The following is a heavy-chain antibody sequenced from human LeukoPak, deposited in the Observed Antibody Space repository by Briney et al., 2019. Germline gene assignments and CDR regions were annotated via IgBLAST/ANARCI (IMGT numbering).Heavy chain of an antibody. D-gene: IGHD3-16*01. CDR1: GGSFSGYY. Sequence: PSETLPLTCAVYGGSFSGYYWSWIRQPPGKGLEWIGEINHSGSTNYNPSLKSRDTISVDTSKNQFSLKLSSVTAADTAVYYCARVTGYWGQGTLVTVSS. CDR2: INHSGST. V-gene: IGHV4-34*01. CDR3: ARVTGY. J-gene: IGHJ4*02.